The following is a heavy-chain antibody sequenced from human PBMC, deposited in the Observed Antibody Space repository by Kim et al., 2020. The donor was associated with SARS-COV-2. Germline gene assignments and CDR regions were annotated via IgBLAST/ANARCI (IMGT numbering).Heavy chain of an antibody. CDR2: FDPEDGET. D-gene: IGHD1-26*01. CDR1: GYTLTELS. CDR3: AKGPGLGSYYNWFDP. V-gene: IGHV1-24*01. Sequence: ASVKVSCKVSGYTLTELSMHWVRQAPGKGLEWMGGFDPEDGETIYAQKFQGRVTMTEDTSTDTAYMELSSLRSEDTAVYYCAKGPGLGSYYNWFDPWGQGTLVTVSS. J-gene: IGHJ5*02.